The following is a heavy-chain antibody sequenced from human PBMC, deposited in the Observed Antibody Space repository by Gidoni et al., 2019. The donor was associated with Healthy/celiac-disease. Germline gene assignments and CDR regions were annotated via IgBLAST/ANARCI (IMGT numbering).Heavy chain of an antibody. D-gene: IGHD2-21*01. CDR1: GFTFSSYG. Sequence: QVQLVESGGGVVQPGRSLRLSCAASGFTFSSYGMHWVRQAPGKGLEWVAVIWYDGSNKYYADSVKGRFTISRDNSKNTLYLQMNSLRAEDTAVYYCARDLVKWLYGGGFDYWGQGTLVTVSS. CDR2: IWYDGSNK. V-gene: IGHV3-33*01. CDR3: ARDLVKWLYGGGFDY. J-gene: IGHJ4*02.